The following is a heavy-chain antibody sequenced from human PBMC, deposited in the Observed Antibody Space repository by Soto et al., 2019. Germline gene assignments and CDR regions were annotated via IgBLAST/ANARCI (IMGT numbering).Heavy chain of an antibody. CDR1: GFTFSSYS. CDR3: ARDPAVDTAMAYNWFDP. Sequence: GGSLRLSCAASGFTFSSYSMNWVRQAPGKGLEWVSSISSSSYIYYADSVKGRFTISRDNAKNSLYLQMNSLRAEDTAVYYCARDPAVDTAMAYNWFDPWGQGTLVTVSS. CDR2: ISSSSYI. D-gene: IGHD5-18*01. J-gene: IGHJ5*02. V-gene: IGHV3-21*01.